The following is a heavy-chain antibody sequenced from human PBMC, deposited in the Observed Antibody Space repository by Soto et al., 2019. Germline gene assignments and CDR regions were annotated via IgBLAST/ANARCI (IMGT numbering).Heavy chain of an antibody. Sequence: EVQLVESGGGLVQPGRSLRLSCAASGFTFDDYAMHWVRQAPGKGLEWVSGISWDSGSIGYADSVKGRFTISRDNAKNCLYLQMNSLRAEDTALYYCAKGGSYQGYYYYYMDVWGKGTTVTVSS. D-gene: IGHD3-16*02. CDR3: AKGGSYQGYYYYYMDV. J-gene: IGHJ6*03. CDR1: GFTFDDYA. CDR2: ISWDSGSI. V-gene: IGHV3-9*01.